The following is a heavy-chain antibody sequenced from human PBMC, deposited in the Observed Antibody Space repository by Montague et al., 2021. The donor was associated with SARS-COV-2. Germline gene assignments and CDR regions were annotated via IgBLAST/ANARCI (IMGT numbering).Heavy chain of an antibody. CDR2: ISWNSGSI. J-gene: IGHJ4*02. D-gene: IGHD3-22*01. CDR1: GFTFGDYA. Sequence: SLRLSCAASGFTFGDYAMHWVRQAPGKGLEWVSGISWNSGSIGYADSVKGRFTISRDNAKNSLYLQMNSLRAEDTALYYCAKDIDYYDSNGYYDYWGQGTLVTVSS. V-gene: IGHV3-9*01. CDR3: AKDIDYYDSNGYYDY.